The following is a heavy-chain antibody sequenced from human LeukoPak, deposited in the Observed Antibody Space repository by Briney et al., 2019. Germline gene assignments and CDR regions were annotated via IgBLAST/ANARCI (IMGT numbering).Heavy chain of an antibody. CDR3: ARVGGRRQYFDISGYVDL. Sequence: GASVKVSCKASGYTSIGDYMNWGRQAPGQGLEWMGWINPNSGGRNDAQKCHGEVTMTRDKSLSTAYVELRRLRSDDTAVYYCARVGGRRQYFDISGYVDLGGRGPRLSVS. D-gene: IGHD3-22*01. CDR1: GYTSIGDY. V-gene: IGHV1-2*02. J-gene: IGHJ4*02. CDR2: INPNSGGR.